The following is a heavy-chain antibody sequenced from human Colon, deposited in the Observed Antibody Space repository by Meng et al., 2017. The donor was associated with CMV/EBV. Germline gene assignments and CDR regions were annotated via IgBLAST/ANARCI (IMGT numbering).Heavy chain of an antibody. CDR2: INGVGDTT. CDR3: AKDRAYCGSFSCSPNYFDG. CDR1: GFTFNRNS. D-gene: IGHD2-21*01. Sequence: GESLKISCAASGFTFNRNSMSWVRQAPGKGLEWVSGINGVGDTTYYADSVKGRFTISRDNSKNTLYLQMIDLRAEDTAMYYCAKDRAYCGSFSCSPNYFDGWGQGNLVTVSS. J-gene: IGHJ4*02. V-gene: IGHV3-23*01.